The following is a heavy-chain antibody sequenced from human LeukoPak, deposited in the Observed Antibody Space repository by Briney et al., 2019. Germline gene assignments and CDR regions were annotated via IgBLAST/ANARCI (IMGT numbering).Heavy chain of an antibody. CDR3: ARICSSTDCLIPD. CDR1: GFTFSRHW. V-gene: IGHV3-74*01. D-gene: IGHD2-2*01. CDR2: INSDGSGT. Sequence: GGSLRLSCAASGFTFSRHWMHWVRQAPGKGLVWISRINSDGSGTNYADFVKGRFTFSRDNAKDTVYLQINSLRDEDTAVYYCARICSSTDCLIPDWGQGTLVTVSS. J-gene: IGHJ4*02.